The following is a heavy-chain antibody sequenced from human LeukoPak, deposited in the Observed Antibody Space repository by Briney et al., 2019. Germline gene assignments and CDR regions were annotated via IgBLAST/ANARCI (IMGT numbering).Heavy chain of an antibody. CDR3: ARDSGYDFWSGYYIDWYFDL. D-gene: IGHD3-3*01. J-gene: IGHJ2*01. CDR2: ISSSSSTI. CDR1: GFTFSSYS. Sequence: GGSLRLSCAASGFTFSSYSMNWVRQAPGKGLEWVSYISSSSSTIYYADSVKGRFTISRDNAKNSLYLQMNSLRDEDTAVYYCARDSGYDFWSGYYIDWYFDLWGRGTLVTVSS. V-gene: IGHV3-48*02.